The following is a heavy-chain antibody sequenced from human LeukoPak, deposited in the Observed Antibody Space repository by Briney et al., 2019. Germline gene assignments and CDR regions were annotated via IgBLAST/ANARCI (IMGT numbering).Heavy chain of an antibody. CDR2: MNPNSGNT. J-gene: IGHJ5*02. Sequence: ASVKVSCKASGYTFTSYDINWVRQATGQGLEWMGWMNPNSGNTGYAQKFQGRVTMTRNTSISTAYMELSSLRSEDTAVYYCAIGYSSGWYPVPWGQGTLVTVSS. D-gene: IGHD6-19*01. CDR3: AIGYSSGWYPVP. V-gene: IGHV1-8*01. CDR1: GYTFTSYD.